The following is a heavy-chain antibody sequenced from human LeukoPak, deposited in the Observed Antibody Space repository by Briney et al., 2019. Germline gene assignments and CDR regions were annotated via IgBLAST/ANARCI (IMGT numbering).Heavy chain of an antibody. CDR3: AKDFPGRQYQLLYSAFDI. CDR1: GFTFDDYA. CDR2: ISWNSGSI. D-gene: IGHD2-2*02. V-gene: IGHV3-9*03. Sequence: GRSLRLSCAASGFTFDDYAMHWVRQAPGKGLEWVSGISWNSGSIGYADSVKGRFTISRDNAKNSLYLQMNSLRAEDMALYYCAKDFPGRQYQLLYSAFDIWGQGTMVTVSS. J-gene: IGHJ3*02.